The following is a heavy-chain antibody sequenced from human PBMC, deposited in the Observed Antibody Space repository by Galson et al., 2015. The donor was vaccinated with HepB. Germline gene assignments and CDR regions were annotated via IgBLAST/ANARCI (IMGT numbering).Heavy chain of an antibody. CDR3: ARSTYYYDSSGYYYETRGVDYYYYGMDV. CDR2: IDWGDDK. CDR1: GFSLSTSGMC. V-gene: IGHV2-70*11. D-gene: IGHD3-22*01. Sequence: PALVKPTQTLTLTCTFSGFSLSTSGMCVSWIRQPPGKALEWLARIDWGDDKYYSTSLKTRLTISKDTSKNQVVLTMTNMDPVDTATYYCARSTYYYDSSGYYYETRGVDYYYYGMDVWGQGTTVTVSS. J-gene: IGHJ6*02.